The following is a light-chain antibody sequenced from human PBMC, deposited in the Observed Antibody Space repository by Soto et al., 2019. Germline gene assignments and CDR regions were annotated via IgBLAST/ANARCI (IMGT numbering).Light chain of an antibody. CDR2: GAL. CDR1: QSVSSNY. J-gene: IGKJ4*01. CDR3: QQYDSSPLT. Sequence: EIVLTQSPGTLSLSPGERATLSCRASQSVSSNYLAWYQQKPGQAPRLLIYGALSRATGIPDRFSGSGSGTDFTLTTSRLEPEDFAVYYCQQYDSSPLTFGGGTKAEIK. V-gene: IGKV3-20*01.